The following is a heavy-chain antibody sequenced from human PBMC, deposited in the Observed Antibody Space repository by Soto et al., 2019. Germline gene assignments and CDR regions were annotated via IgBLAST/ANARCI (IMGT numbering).Heavy chain of an antibody. CDR1: GFTFSSYS. CDR2: ISSSSSYI. Sequence: GGSLRLSCAASGFTFSSYSMNWVRQAPGKGLEWVSSISSSSSYIYYADSVKGRFTISRDNAKNSLYLQMNSLRAEDTAVYYCAASNSGWGIHDAFDIWGQGTMVTVSS. J-gene: IGHJ3*02. D-gene: IGHD6-19*01. CDR3: AASNSGWGIHDAFDI. V-gene: IGHV3-21*01.